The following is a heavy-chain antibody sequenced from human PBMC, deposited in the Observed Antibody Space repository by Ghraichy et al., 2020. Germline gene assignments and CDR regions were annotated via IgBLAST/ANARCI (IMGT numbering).Heavy chain of an antibody. CDR3: VRGAADWTGIAY. J-gene: IGHJ4*02. CDR1: GFTFNNYW. CDR2: IDTNGRDP. Sequence: GGSLRLSCAASGFTFNNYWMHWVRQVPGKGLVWVSRIDTNGRDPGYVDSVKGRFTISRNNAKSMLYLQMNILRDEKTAVYYCVRGAADWTGIAYWGQGTLFIVSS. V-gene: IGHV3-74*01. D-gene: IGHD3-9*01.